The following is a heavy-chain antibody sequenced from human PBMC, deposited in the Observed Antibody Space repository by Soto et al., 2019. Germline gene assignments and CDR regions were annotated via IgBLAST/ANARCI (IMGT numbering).Heavy chain of an antibody. V-gene: IGHV1-2*02. Sequence: ASVKVSCKASGYTFTGYYMHWVRQAPGQGLEWMGWINPNSGGTNYAQKFQGRVTMTRDTSISTAYMELSRLRSDDTAVYYCAREGIRITMIVVVPGFAFDIWGQGTMVTISS. J-gene: IGHJ3*02. D-gene: IGHD3-22*01. CDR2: INPNSGGT. CDR3: AREGIRITMIVVVPGFAFDI. CDR1: GYTFTGYY.